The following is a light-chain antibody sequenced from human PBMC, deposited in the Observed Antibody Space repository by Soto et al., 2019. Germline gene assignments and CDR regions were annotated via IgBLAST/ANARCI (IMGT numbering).Light chain of an antibody. CDR2: GAS. V-gene: IGKV3-20*01. J-gene: IGKJ1*01. CDR3: QQYGSSGT. Sequence: DIVLTQSPGTLSLSPGERAILSCRASQSVSNNYLACYQLKPGQAPRLLIYGASNRAAGIQERFSGSGSGTDFPLTISRLEPEDFAVYYCQQYGSSGTFGQGTKLEI. CDR1: QSVSNNY.